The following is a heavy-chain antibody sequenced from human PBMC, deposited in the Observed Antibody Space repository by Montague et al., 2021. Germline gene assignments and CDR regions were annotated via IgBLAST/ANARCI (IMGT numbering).Heavy chain of an antibody. CDR2: IDSSSYI. Sequence: SLRLSCAASGFTFSYYSMLWVRQAPGQGLQWVSSIDSSSYIFYVDSLKGRFTIYRDNAKNSLSLQINSLRAGDTGVYYCARYEVASSRSSIDYWGRGTLVTVSS. V-gene: IGHV3-21*01. CDR1: GFTFSYYS. D-gene: IGHD6-6*01. CDR3: ARYEVASSRSSIDY. J-gene: IGHJ4*02.